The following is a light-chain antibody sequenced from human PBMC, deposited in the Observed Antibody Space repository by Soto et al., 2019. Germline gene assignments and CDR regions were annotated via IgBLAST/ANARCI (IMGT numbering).Light chain of an antibody. Sequence: EIILTQSPGTLSLSLGERATLSCRASQGVTSNYLAWYQQKPGQAPSLVIYGAYSRAAGVPDRFSGRGSGTDFTLTISRLEPEDFAVYYCQQYSTSVRTFGQGTKVEV. CDR1: QGVTSNY. V-gene: IGKV3-20*01. CDR2: GAY. J-gene: IGKJ1*01. CDR3: QQYSTSVRT.